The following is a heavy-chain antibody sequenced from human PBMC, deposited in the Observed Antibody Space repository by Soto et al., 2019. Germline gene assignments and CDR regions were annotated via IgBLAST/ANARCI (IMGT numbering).Heavy chain of an antibody. D-gene: IGHD3-3*01. CDR3: ARGGTIFGVASIRVGYYYYMDV. J-gene: IGHJ6*03. CDR2: INPSGGST. CDR1: GYTFTSYY. Sequence: GASVKVSCKASGYTFTSYYMHWVRQAPGQGLEWMGIINPSGGSTSYAQKFQGRVTMTRDTSTSTVYMELSSLRSEDTAVYYCARGGTIFGVASIRVGYYYYMDVWGKGTTVTVSS. V-gene: IGHV1-46*03.